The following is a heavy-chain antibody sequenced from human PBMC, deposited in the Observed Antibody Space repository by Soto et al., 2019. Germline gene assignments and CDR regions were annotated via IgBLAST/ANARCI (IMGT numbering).Heavy chain of an antibody. D-gene: IGHD3-16*02. Sequence: PSVKVSCKASGYTFTSYGISWVRQAPGQGLEWMGWISAYNGNTNYAQKLQGRVTMTTDTSTSTAYMELRSLRSDDTAVYYCAGAEGNSVGFYDYVWGSYRYPIDYWGQGTLVTVSS. V-gene: IGHV1-18*01. CDR3: AGAEGNSVGFYDYVWGSYRYPIDY. CDR2: ISAYNGNT. CDR1: GYTFTSYG. J-gene: IGHJ4*02.